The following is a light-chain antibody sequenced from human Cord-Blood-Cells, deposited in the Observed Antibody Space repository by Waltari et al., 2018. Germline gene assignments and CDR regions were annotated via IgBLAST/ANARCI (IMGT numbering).Light chain of an antibody. CDR3: SSYTSSSTYV. J-gene: IGLJ1*01. CDR1: SSDVGGYTY. V-gene: IGLV2-14*01. Sequence: QSALTQPASVSGSPGQSITISCTGTSSDVGGYTYVSWYQQHPGKAPKLIIYEVSNRPSGVSKRFSGSKSGNTASLTISGLQAEDEADYYCSSYTSSSTYVFGTGTKVTVL. CDR2: EVS.